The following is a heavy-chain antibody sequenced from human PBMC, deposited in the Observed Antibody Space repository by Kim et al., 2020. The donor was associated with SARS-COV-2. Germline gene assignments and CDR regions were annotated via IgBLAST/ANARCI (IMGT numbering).Heavy chain of an antibody. CDR1: GGSISSYY. V-gene: IGHV4-59*01. CDR2: IYYSGST. Sequence: SETLSLTCTVSGGSISSYYWSWIRQPPGKGLEWIGYIYYSGSTNYNPSLKSRVTISVDTSKNQFSLKLSSVTAADTAVYYCARGVVVPDEGDWFDPWGQGTLVTVSS. J-gene: IGHJ5*02. D-gene: IGHD2-2*01. CDR3: ARGVVVPDEGDWFDP.